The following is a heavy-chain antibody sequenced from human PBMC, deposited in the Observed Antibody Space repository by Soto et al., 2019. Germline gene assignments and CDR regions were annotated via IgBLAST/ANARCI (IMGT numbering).Heavy chain of an antibody. D-gene: IGHD2-2*01. CDR3: AREPSPLVLVPAAIHGMDV. V-gene: IGHV3-30*03. J-gene: IGHJ6*02. CDR2: VSYDGSNK. Sequence: GGSLRLSCAASGFTFSNYDMYWVRQAPGKGLEWVATVSYDGSNKYYADSVKGRFTISRENSKNTLYLQMISLRVEDTAMYYCAREPSPLVLVPAAIHGMDVWGQGTTVTVSS. CDR1: GFTFSNYD.